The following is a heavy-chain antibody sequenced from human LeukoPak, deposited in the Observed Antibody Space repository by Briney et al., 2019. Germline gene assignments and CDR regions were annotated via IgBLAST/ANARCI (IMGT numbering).Heavy chain of an antibody. CDR3: ARDSAMGPTSFDS. CDR2: IYHSGSA. CDR1: GGSISSYY. V-gene: IGHV4-39*07. Sequence: PSETLSLTCTVSGGSISSYYWGWIRQPPGKGLEWIGSIYHSGSAYYNPSLKSRLTISVDTSNNHFSLKLSSVTAADTAVYYCARDSAMGPTSFDSWGQGTLVTVSS. J-gene: IGHJ4*02. D-gene: IGHD1-26*01.